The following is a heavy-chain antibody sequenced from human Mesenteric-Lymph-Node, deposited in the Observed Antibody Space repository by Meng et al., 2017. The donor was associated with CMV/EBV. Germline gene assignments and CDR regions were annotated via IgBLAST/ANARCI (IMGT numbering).Heavy chain of an antibody. V-gene: IGHV3-7*01. CDR3: ARLVEY. J-gene: IGHJ4*02. CDR2: IKQDGSEK. Sequence: GESLKISCAASGFTFSSYWMSWVRQAPGKGLEWVANIKQDGSEKYYVDSVKGRFTISRDNAMNSLYLQIDSLRAEDTAVYYCARLVEYWGQGTLVTVSS. CDR1: GFTFSSYW.